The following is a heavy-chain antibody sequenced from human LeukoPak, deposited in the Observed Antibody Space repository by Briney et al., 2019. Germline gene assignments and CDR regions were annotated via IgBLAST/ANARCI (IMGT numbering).Heavy chain of an antibody. Sequence: SETLSLTCTVSGDSISNYYWYWMRKPPGKGLEWIAYSYSSGNANYNPSLKSRVTISVDTSMNQFSLKLTSVTAADTAVYYCAKGGPEASEGLSWFDPWGQGTLVTVSS. CDR1: GDSISNYY. CDR2: SYSSGNA. J-gene: IGHJ5*02. CDR3: AKGGPEASEGLSWFDP. V-gene: IGHV4-59*01. D-gene: IGHD1-14*01.